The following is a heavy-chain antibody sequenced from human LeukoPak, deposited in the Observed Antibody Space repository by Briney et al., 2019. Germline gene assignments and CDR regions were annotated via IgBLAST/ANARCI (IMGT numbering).Heavy chain of an antibody. J-gene: IGHJ4*02. Sequence: ASVKVSCKASGYTFTGHYMHWVRQAPGQGLEWMGWINPNSGGTNYAQKFQGRVTMTRDTSISTAYMELSRLRSDDTAVYYCARERPVSAMIVVVSRDYWGQGTLVTVSS. CDR3: ARERPVSAMIVVVSRDY. D-gene: IGHD3-22*01. CDR2: INPNSGGT. V-gene: IGHV1-2*02. CDR1: GYTFTGHY.